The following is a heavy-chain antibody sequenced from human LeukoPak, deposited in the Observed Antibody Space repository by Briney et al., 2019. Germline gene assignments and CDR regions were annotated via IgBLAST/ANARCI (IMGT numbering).Heavy chain of an antibody. CDR2: INPNSGGT. D-gene: IGHD6-13*01. CDR1: GYTFTGYY. J-gene: IGHJ4*02. V-gene: IGHV1-2*06. Sequence: ASVMVSCKASGYTFTGYYMHWVRQAPGQGLEWMGRINPNSGGTNYAQKFQGRVTMTRDTSISTAYMELSRLRSDDTAVYYCARDPSSSWPFDYWGQGTLVTVPS. CDR3: ARDPSSSWPFDY.